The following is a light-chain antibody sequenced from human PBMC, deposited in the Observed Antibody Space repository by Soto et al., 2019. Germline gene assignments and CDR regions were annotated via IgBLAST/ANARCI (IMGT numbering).Light chain of an antibody. CDR1: QSVSSY. CDR2: DAS. CDR3: QQRSNWPPSWT. V-gene: IGKV3-11*01. Sequence: EIVLTQSPATLSLSPGERATLSCRASQSVSSYLAWYQQKPGQAPRLLIYDASNRATGIPARFSGSGSGTDFTLTISSLEPEDFAVYYFQQRSNWPPSWTFGQGTKVDIK. J-gene: IGKJ1*01.